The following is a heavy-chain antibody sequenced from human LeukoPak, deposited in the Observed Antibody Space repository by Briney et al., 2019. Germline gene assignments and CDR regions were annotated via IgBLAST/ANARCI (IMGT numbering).Heavy chain of an antibody. CDR1: GGSISSSSYY. V-gene: IGHV4-39*07. J-gene: IGHJ3*02. Sequence: PSETLSLTCTVSGGSISSSSYYWGWIRQPPGKGLEWLGSMYSSGSTYYNPSLKSRVTISADTSKNRFSLRLTSVTAADTAVYYCARARNYYDSTDYYYEGDAFDIWGQGTMVTVSS. CDR3: ARARNYYDSTDYYYEGDAFDI. CDR2: MYSSGST. D-gene: IGHD3-22*01.